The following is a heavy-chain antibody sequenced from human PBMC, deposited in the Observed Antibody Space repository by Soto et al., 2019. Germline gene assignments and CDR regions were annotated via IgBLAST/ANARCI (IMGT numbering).Heavy chain of an antibody. CDR2: IIPIFGTA. Sequence: QVQLVQSGAEGKKPGSSVKVSCKAFGGTFSSYAISWLRQAPGHGLEWMGGIIPIFGTANYAQKFQGRVTITADESTSTAYMELSSLRSEDTAVYYCASAPDHNSFDYWGQGTLVTVSS. CDR3: ASAPDHNSFDY. J-gene: IGHJ4*02. V-gene: IGHV1-69*01. CDR1: GGTFSSYA.